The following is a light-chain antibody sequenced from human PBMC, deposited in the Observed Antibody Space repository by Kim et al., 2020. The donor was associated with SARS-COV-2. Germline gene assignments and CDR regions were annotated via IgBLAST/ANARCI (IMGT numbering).Light chain of an antibody. CDR1: SGHSSYA. CDR3: QTWGTVV. CDR2: LNSDGSH. V-gene: IGLV4-69*01. Sequence: QLVLTQSPSASASLGASVKLTCTESSGHSSYAIAWHQQQPEKGPRYLMKLNSDGSHSKGDGIPDRFSGSSSGAERYLTISSLQSEDEADYYCQTWGTVVFGGGTQLTVL. J-gene: IGLJ2*01.